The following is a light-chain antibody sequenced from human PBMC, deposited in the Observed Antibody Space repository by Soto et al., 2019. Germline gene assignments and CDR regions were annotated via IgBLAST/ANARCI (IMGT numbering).Light chain of an antibody. Sequence: DIEMTQSPDSLTVSLGERASINCRSNQSVLYSSNDKNYLAWYQQKPGQPPKLLIYWASSRESGVPARFSGSGSGTEFTLTISSLQAEDVAVYYCQQYYSTPFTFGPGTIVEIK. CDR3: QQYYSTPFT. CDR2: WAS. J-gene: IGKJ3*01. V-gene: IGKV4-1*01. CDR1: QSVLYSSNDKNY.